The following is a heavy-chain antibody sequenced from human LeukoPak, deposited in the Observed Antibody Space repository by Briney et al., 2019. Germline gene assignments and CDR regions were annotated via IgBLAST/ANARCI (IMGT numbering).Heavy chain of an antibody. V-gene: IGHV3-48*04. D-gene: IGHD3-10*01. CDR1: GFTFSSYW. Sequence: PGGSLRLSCAASGFTFSSYWMHWVRQAPGKGLEWVAYISGSGGTILYADSVKGRFTISRDNAKNSLYLQMNSLRAEDTAVYYCARDRGWGSGSYYQGNYYMDVWGKGTTVTVSS. CDR2: ISGSGGTI. J-gene: IGHJ6*03. CDR3: ARDRGWGSGSYYQGNYYMDV.